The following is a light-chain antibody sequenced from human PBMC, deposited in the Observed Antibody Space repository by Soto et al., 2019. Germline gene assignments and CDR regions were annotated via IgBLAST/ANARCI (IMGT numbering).Light chain of an antibody. CDR1: SSDVGTYNY. CDR3: SSYAGNNNGYV. J-gene: IGLJ1*01. CDR2: EVN. V-gene: IGLV2-8*01. Sequence: QSLLTQPPSASGSPGQSVTISCTGTSSDVGTYNYVSWYQQHPGKAPKLMIYEVNKRPAGVPDRFSGSKSGIMASLTVSGLQAEDEADYYCSSYAGNNNGYVVGKGTKVTV.